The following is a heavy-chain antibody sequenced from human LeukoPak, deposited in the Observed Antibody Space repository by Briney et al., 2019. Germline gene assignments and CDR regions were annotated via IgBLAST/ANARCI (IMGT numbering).Heavy chain of an antibody. CDR1: GFTFDDYA. CDR3: AKDAVAAAAAGGVAFDI. D-gene: IGHD6-13*01. CDR2: ISWNSGSI. J-gene: IGHJ3*02. V-gene: IGHV3-9*01. Sequence: PGRSLRLSCAASGFTFDDYAMHWVRQAPRKGLEWVSGISWNSGSIGYADSVKGRFTISRDNAKNSLYLQMNSLRAEDTALYYCAKDAVAAAAAGGVAFDIWGQGTMVTVSS.